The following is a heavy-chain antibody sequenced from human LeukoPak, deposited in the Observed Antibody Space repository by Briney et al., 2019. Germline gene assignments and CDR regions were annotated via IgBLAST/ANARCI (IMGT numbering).Heavy chain of an antibody. J-gene: IGHJ5*02. Sequence: GSSVKVSCKASGGTFSSYAISWVRQAPGQGLEWMGGIIPIFGTANYAQKFQGRVTITADESTSTAYMELSSLRSEDTAVYYCARDRSLRELWLRNWFDPWGQGTLVTVSS. CDR2: IIPIFGTA. CDR1: GGTFSSYA. V-gene: IGHV1-69*01. CDR3: ARDRSLRELWLRNWFDP. D-gene: IGHD5-18*01.